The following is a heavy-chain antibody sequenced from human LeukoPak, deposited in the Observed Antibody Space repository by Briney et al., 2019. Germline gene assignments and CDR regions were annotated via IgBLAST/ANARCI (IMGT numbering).Heavy chain of an antibody. CDR1: GFTFSDYY. Sequence: GGSLRLSCAASGFTFSDYYMSWIRQAPGKGLEWVSYISSSGSTIYYADSVKGRFTISRDNAKNSLYLQMSSLRAEDTAVYYCARANYDSSGYYFDSWGQGTLVTVSS. CDR3: ARANYDSSGYYFDS. CDR2: ISSSGSTI. D-gene: IGHD3-22*01. J-gene: IGHJ4*02. V-gene: IGHV3-11*04.